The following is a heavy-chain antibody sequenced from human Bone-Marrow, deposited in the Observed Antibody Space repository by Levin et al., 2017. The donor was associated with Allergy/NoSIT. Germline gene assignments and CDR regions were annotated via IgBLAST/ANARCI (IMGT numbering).Heavy chain of an antibody. J-gene: IGHJ6*02. CDR1: GYTFTGYY. Sequence: ASVKVSCKASGYTFTGYYMHWVRQAPGQGLEWMGRINPNSGGTNYAQKFQGRVTMTRDTSISTAYMELSRLRSDDTAVYYCARVAPGYCSGGSCYSGTYYGMDVWGQGTTVTVSS. CDR3: ARVAPGYCSGGSCYSGTYYGMDV. D-gene: IGHD2-15*01. CDR2: INPNSGGT. V-gene: IGHV1-2*06.